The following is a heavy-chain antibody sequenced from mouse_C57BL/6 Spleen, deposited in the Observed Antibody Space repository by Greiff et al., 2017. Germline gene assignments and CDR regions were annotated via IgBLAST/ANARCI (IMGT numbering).Heavy chain of an antibody. Sequence: QVQLQQPGAELVKPGASVKLSCKASGYTFTSYWMHWVKQRPGQGLEWIGMIHPNSGSTNYNEKFKSKATLTVDKSSSTAYMQLSSLTSEDSAVYYCARGGSSGWFAYWGQGTLVTVSA. CDR3: ARGGSSGWFAY. J-gene: IGHJ3*01. CDR1: GYTFTSYW. V-gene: IGHV1-64*01. D-gene: IGHD1-3*01. CDR2: IHPNSGST.